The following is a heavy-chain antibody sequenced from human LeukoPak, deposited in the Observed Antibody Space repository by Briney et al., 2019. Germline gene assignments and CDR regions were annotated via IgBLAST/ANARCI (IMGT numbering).Heavy chain of an antibody. D-gene: IGHD3-22*01. CDR2: ICPGDSDT. J-gene: IGHJ4*02. V-gene: IGHV5-51*01. CDR1: GYTFTTYW. CDR3: ARRVDTSGWLRFDY. Sequence: GESLKISCKGSGYTFTTYWIAWVRQMPGKGLEWMGVICPGDSDTRYSPSFQGQVTISADKSISTAYLQWSTLKASDTAIYYCARRVDTSGWLRFDYWGQGTLVTASS.